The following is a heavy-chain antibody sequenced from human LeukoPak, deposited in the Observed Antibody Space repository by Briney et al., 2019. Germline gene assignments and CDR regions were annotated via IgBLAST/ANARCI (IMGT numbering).Heavy chain of an antibody. CDR1: GYSLISYW. CDR3: ARGPMVRGQYYFDY. Sequence: GESLKISCKGSGYSLISYWVGWVRQMPGKGQEWMGIIHPGDSDTRYRPSFQGQVTISAGKSISTAYLQWSSLRSEDTAVYYCARGPMVRGQYYFDYWGQGTLVTVSS. CDR2: IHPGDSDT. V-gene: IGHV5-51*01. D-gene: IGHD3-10*01. J-gene: IGHJ4*02.